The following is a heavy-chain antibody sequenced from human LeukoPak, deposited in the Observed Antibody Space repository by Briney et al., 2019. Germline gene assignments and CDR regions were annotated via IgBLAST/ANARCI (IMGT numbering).Heavy chain of an antibody. Sequence: GGSLRLSCAASGFTFSSYWMSWVRQAPGKGLEWVANIKQDGSEKYYVDSVKGRFTISRDNAKNSLYPQMNSLRAEDTAVYYCARERYCSSTSCEHYYYYYYMDVWGKGTTVTVSS. CDR2: IKQDGSEK. V-gene: IGHV3-7*01. J-gene: IGHJ6*03. CDR3: ARERYCSSTSCEHYYYYYYMDV. D-gene: IGHD2-2*01. CDR1: GFTFSSYW.